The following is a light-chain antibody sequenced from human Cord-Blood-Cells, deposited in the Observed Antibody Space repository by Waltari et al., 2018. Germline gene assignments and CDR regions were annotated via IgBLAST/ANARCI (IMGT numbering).Light chain of an antibody. Sequence: PGERATLSCRASQSVSSSYLAWYQQKPGQAPRLLIYGASSRATGIPDRFSGSGSGTDFTLTISRLEPEDFAVYYCQQYGSSYSFGQGTKLEIK. CDR3: QQYGSSYS. CDR1: QSVSSSY. CDR2: GAS. J-gene: IGKJ2*03. V-gene: IGKV3-20*01.